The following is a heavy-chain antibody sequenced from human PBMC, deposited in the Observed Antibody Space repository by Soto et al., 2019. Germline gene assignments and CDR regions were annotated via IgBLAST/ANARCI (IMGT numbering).Heavy chain of an antibody. CDR1: GFTFSSYA. CDR3: AKVRSHLASAWLRLRDSKHYYYGMDV. Sequence: PGGSLRLSCAASGFTFSSYAMSWVRQAPGKGLEWVSAISGSGGSTYYADSVKGRFTISRDNSKNTLYLQMNSLRAEDTAVYYCAKVRSHLASAWLRLRDSKHYYYGMDVWGQGTTVTVSS. D-gene: IGHD5-12*01. CDR2: ISGSGGST. V-gene: IGHV3-23*01. J-gene: IGHJ6*02.